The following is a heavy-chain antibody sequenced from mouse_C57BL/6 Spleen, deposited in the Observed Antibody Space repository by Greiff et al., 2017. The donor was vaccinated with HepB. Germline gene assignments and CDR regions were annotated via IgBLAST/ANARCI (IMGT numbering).Heavy chain of an antibody. V-gene: IGHV7-1*01. Sequence: EVKLMESGGGLVQSGRSLRLSCATSGFTFSDFYMEWVRQAPGKGLEWIAASRNKANDYTTEYSASVKGRFIVSRDTSQSILYLQMNALRAEDTAIYYCARDAHYYYGSSYRYFDVWGTGTTVTVSS. J-gene: IGHJ1*03. CDR2: SRNKANDYTT. D-gene: IGHD1-1*01. CDR1: GFTFSDFY. CDR3: ARDAHYYYGSSYRYFDV.